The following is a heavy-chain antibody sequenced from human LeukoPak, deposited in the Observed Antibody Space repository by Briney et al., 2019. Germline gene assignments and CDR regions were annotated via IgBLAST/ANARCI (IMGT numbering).Heavy chain of an antibody. CDR3: ATCSSWYDYYYYGMDV. CDR2: LYSGGST. Sequence: GGSLGLSCAAYGFTVSSNYMSWIRQAPGKGLEWVSVLYSGGSTYYADSVKGRFTISRANSKNTLYLQMNSLRAEETAVYYCATCSSWYDYYYYGMDVWGQGTTVTVSS. J-gene: IGHJ6*02. CDR1: GFTVSSNY. V-gene: IGHV3-66*01. D-gene: IGHD6-13*01.